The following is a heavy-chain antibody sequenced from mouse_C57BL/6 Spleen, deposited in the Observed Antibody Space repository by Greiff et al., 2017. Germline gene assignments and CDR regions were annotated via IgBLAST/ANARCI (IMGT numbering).Heavy chain of an antibody. Sequence: QVQLQQPGAELVKPGASVKLSCKASGYTFTSYWMHWVKQRPGQGLEWIGMIHPNSGSTNYNAKFKSKATLTVDKSSSTAYMQLSSLTSEDSAVYYCARYYGSSHWYFDVWGTGTTVTVSS. CDR3: ARYYGSSHWYFDV. CDR2: IHPNSGST. J-gene: IGHJ1*03. V-gene: IGHV1-64*01. CDR1: GYTFTSYW. D-gene: IGHD1-1*01.